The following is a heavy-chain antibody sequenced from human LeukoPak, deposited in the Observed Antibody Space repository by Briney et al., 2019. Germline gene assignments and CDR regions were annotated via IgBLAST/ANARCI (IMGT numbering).Heavy chain of an antibody. Sequence: GGSLRLSCAASGFTFNDYYMNWIRQAPGKGLEWVSYISSRSDMIYYADSVKGRFTISRDNAKNSLYLQMDSLTVEDTAVYYCVRDHRTGGAGWFDPWGQGTLVTVSS. J-gene: IGHJ5*02. D-gene: IGHD1/OR15-1a*01. V-gene: IGHV3-11*01. CDR3: VRDHRTGGAGWFDP. CDR2: ISSRSDMI. CDR1: GFTFNDYY.